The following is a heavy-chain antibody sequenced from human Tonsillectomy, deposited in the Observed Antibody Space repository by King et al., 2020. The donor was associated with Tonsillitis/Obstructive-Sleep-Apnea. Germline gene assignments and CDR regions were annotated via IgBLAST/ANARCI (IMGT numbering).Heavy chain of an antibody. Sequence: VQLVESGGGLVKPGGSLRLSCAASGFTFSDYYMSWIRQAPGKGLEWVSYISSSSSYTNYADSVKGRFTSSRDNAKNSLYLQMNSLRAEDTAVYYCARDQRGYCSGGSCSDAFDIWGQGTMVTVSS. CDR2: ISSSSSYT. CDR1: GFTFSDYY. D-gene: IGHD2-15*01. J-gene: IGHJ3*02. CDR3: ARDQRGYCSGGSCSDAFDI. V-gene: IGHV3-11*05.